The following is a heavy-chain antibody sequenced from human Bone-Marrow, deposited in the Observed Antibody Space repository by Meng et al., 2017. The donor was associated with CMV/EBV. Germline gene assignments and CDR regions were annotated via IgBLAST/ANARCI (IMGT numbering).Heavy chain of an antibody. V-gene: IGHV4-38-2*02. D-gene: IGHD5-12*01. CDR2: IYHSGST. CDR3: ARDWGGYSGYDRLVFDD. J-gene: IGHJ4*02. Sequence: SETLSLTCTVSGYSISSGYYWGWIRQPPGKGLEWIGSIYHSGSTYYNPSLKSRVTISVDTSKNQFSLKLSSVTAADTAVYYCARDWGGYSGYDRLVFDDWGQGTLVTVSS. CDR1: GYSISSGYY.